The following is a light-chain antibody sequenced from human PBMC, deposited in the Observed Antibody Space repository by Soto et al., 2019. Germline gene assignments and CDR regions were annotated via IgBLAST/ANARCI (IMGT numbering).Light chain of an antibody. CDR2: GAS. V-gene: IGKV3-15*01. CDR3: QQYNNWPPWT. J-gene: IGKJ1*01. Sequence: EIVITQSPAILSVSPGERAGLSCSASHSVSSNLAWYQQQPGQAPRLLIYGASTRATGVPARFRGSGSGTDFTLTISALQSEDFAVYYCQQYNNWPPWTFGQGTKVDIK. CDR1: HSVSSN.